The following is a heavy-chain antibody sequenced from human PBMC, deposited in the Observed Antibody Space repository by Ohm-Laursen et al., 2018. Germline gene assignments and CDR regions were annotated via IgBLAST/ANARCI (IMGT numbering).Heavy chain of an antibody. D-gene: IGHD6-6*01. CDR3: AKDEYSSSSGRFDP. CDR2: ISWNSASM. CDR1: GFTFDDYA. V-gene: IGHV3-9*01. Sequence: SLRLSCAASGFTFDDYAMHWVRQAPGKGLEWVSGISWNSASMDYADSVEGRFTISRDNAKNSLYLQMNSLRAEDTALYYCAKDEYSSSSGRFDPWGQGTLVTVSS. J-gene: IGHJ5*02.